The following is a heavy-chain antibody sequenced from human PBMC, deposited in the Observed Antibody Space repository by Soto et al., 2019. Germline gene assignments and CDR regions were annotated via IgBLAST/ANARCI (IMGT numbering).Heavy chain of an antibody. J-gene: IGHJ6*02. CDR3: ARDRHYYDSSGFHYYYYYGMDV. Sequence: PGGSLRLSCAASGFTVSSNYMSWVRQAPGKGLEWVSVIYSGGSTYYADSVKGRFTISRDNSKNTLYLQMNSLRAEDTAVYYCARDRHYYDSSGFHYYYYYGMDVWGQGTTVTVS. CDR2: IYSGGST. V-gene: IGHV3-53*01. CDR1: GFTVSSNY. D-gene: IGHD3-22*01.